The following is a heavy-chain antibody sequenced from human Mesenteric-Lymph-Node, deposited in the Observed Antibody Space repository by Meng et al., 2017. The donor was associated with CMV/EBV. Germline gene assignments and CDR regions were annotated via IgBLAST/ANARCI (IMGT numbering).Heavy chain of an antibody. J-gene: IGHJ4*02. CDR3: AKGGGMYSSGWYAY. Sequence: ASGFTFSSYAMSWGRQDPGKGLEWVSAMSGSGGSTYYADSVKGRFTISRDNSKNTLYLQMNSLRAEDTAVYYCAKGGGMYSSGWYAYWGQGTLVTVSS. D-gene: IGHD6-19*01. CDR1: GFTFSSYA. CDR2: MSGSGGST. V-gene: IGHV3-23*01.